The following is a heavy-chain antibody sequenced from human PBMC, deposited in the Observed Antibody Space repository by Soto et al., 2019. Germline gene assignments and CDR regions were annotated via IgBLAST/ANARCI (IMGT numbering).Heavy chain of an antibody. D-gene: IGHD5-18*01. CDR3: AGVQRWLHSPFDY. CDR2: MNPNSGNT. J-gene: IGHJ4*02. Sequence: ASVKVSCKASGYTFTSYDINWVRQATGQGLEWMGWMNPNSGNTGYAQKFQGRVTMTRNTSISTAYMELSSLRSDDTAVYHCAGVQRWLHSPFDYWGRGTLVAVAS. V-gene: IGHV1-8*01. CDR1: GYTFTSYD.